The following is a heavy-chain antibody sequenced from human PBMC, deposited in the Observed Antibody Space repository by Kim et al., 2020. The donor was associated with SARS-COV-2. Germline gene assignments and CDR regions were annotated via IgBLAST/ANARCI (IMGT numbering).Heavy chain of an antibody. J-gene: IGHJ6*03. CDR1: GYSFSNYW. CDR2: IYPGNYET. CDR3: ARLQSGSSTHSYYYYMYV. Sequence: GESLKISCKGSGYSFSNYWIGWVRQMPGKGLEYMAIIYPGNYETRYSPSSQGQVTISADKSISTASLQWSSLKASDTAIYYCARLQSGSSTHSYYYYMYV. V-gene: IGHV5-51*01. D-gene: IGHD3-10*01.